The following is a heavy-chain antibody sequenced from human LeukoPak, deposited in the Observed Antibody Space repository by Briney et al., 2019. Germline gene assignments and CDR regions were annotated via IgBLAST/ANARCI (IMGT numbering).Heavy chain of an antibody. D-gene: IGHD4-17*01. CDR2: ISAYNGNT. CDR3: ARLPTTVTALDY. J-gene: IGHJ4*02. Sequence: ASVKFSCKASGYTFTSYGISWVRQAPGQGLEWMGWISAYNGNTNYAQKLQGRVTMTTDTSTSTAYMELRSLRSDDTAVYYCARLPTTVTALDYWGQGTLVTVSS. V-gene: IGHV1-18*04. CDR1: GYTFTSYG.